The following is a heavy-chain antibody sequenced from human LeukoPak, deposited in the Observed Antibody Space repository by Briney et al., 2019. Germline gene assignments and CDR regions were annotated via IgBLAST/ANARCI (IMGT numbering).Heavy chain of an antibody. CDR1: GYTFTGYY. D-gene: IGHD3-22*01. CDR2: INPNSGGT. Sequence: ASVKVTCKSSGYTFTGYYMHWVRQAPGQGLEWMGFINPNSGGTNYAQKFQGRVTMTRDTSISTAYMELSRLRSDDTAVYYCARDLDYYDSSGSGYWGQGTLVTVSS. J-gene: IGHJ4*02. V-gene: IGHV1-2*02. CDR3: ARDLDYYDSSGSGY.